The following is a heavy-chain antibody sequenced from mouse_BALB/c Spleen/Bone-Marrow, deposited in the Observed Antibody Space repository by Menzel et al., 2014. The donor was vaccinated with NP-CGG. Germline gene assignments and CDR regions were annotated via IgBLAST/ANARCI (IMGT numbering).Heavy chain of an antibody. J-gene: IGHJ2*01. CDR2: INPSNGRT. V-gene: IGHV1S81*02. D-gene: IGHD4-1*02. CDR1: GYTFTSYW. Sequence: VKLQESGAELVKPGASVKLSCKASGYTFTSYWMYWVKQRPGQGLEWIGEINPSNGRTVYNEKFKTKATLTVDSSSSTAYMQLSSLTSEDSAVYYCTSPQLGRDYWGQGTTLTVSS. CDR3: TSPQLGRDY.